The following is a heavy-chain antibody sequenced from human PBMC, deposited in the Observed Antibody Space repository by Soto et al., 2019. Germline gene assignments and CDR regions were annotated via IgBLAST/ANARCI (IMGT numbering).Heavy chain of an antibody. CDR1: GFSLSTSGVG. CDR3: AHRWMTTVTPTYNWFDP. CDR2: IYWNDDK. Sequence: SGPTLVNPTQTLTLTCTFSGFSLSTSGVGVGWIRQPPGKALEWLALIYWNDDKRYSPSLRSRLTITRDTSKNQVVLTMTNMDPVDTATYYCAHRWMTTVTPTYNWFDPWGQGTLVTVSS. J-gene: IGHJ5*02. V-gene: IGHV2-5*01. D-gene: IGHD4-4*01.